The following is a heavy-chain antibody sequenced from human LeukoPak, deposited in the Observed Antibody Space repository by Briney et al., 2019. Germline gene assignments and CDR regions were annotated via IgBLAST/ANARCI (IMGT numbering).Heavy chain of an antibody. V-gene: IGHV4-39*07. CDR3: ARGAIQDNWFDP. Sequence: SETLSLTCTVSGGSISSSPYYWGWFRQPPGKGLEWIGSIYYSGTTHYSPSLESRVTISVDTSKNQFSLKLASVTAADTAVYYCARGAIQDNWFDPWGQGTLVTVSS. CDR1: GGSISSSPYY. J-gene: IGHJ5*02. D-gene: IGHD5-18*01. CDR2: IYYSGTT.